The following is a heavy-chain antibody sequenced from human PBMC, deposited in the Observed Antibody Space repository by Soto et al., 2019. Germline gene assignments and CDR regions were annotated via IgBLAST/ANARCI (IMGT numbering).Heavy chain of an antibody. CDR1: GFTFSSYA. CDR2: ISGSGGST. CDR3: AKGVVAATLNAFDI. Sequence: GGSLRLSCAASGFTFSSYALSWVRQAPGKGLEWVSAISGSGGSTYYADSVKGRFTISRDNPKNTLYLQMNSLRAEDTAVYYCAKGVVAATLNAFDIWGQGAMVTVSS. V-gene: IGHV3-23*01. D-gene: IGHD2-15*01. J-gene: IGHJ3*02.